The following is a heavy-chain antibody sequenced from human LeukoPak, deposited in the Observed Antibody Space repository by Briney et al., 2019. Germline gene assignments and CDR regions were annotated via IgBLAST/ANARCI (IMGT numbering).Heavy chain of an antibody. CDR1: GYTFTSYD. V-gene: IGHV1-8*01. Sequence: GASVKVSCKASGYTFTSYDINWVRQATGQGLEWMGWMNPNSGNTGYAQKFQGRVTMTRNTSISTAYMELSSLRSEDTAVYYCARSYSSSWFPSYYYGMDVWGQGTTVTVSS. D-gene: IGHD6-13*01. J-gene: IGHJ6*02. CDR2: MNPNSGNT. CDR3: ARSYSSSWFPSYYYGMDV.